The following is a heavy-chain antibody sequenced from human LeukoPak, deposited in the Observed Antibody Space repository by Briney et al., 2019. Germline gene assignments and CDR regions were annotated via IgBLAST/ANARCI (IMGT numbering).Heavy chain of an antibody. J-gene: IGHJ6*03. V-gene: IGHV3-15*01. CDR2: IKSKTDGGTT. Sequence: GGSLRLSCAASGFTFSNAWMSWVRQAPGKGLEWVGRIKSKTDGGTTDYAAPVKGRFTISRDDSKNTLYLQMNSLKTEDTAVYYCTTARGCSSTSCYTQAYYYYYYYMDVWGKGTTVTVSS. CDR1: GFTFSNAW. D-gene: IGHD2-2*02. CDR3: TTARGCSSTSCYTQAYYYYYYYMDV.